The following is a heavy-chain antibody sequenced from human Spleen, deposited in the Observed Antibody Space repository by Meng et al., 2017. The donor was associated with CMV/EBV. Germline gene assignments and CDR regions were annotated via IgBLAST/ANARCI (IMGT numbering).Heavy chain of an antibody. J-gene: IGHJ4*02. CDR1: GGSISSSSYY. CDR3: ARDILKQLALRDY. V-gene: IGHV4-39*07. Sequence: QLQESGPGLVKPSETLSLTCTVSGGSISSSSYYWGWIRQPPGKGLEWIGSIYYSGSTYYNPSLKSRVTISVDTSKNQFSLKLSSVTAADTAVYYCARDILKQLALRDYWGQGTLVTVSS. D-gene: IGHD6-6*01. CDR2: IYYSGST.